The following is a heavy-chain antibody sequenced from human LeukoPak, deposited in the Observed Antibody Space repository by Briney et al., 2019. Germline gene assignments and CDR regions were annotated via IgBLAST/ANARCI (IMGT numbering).Heavy chain of an antibody. D-gene: IGHD6-19*01. CDR1: GYAFIAYY. V-gene: IGHV1-2*06. CDR3: ARDQSTGWYPLNY. CDR2: IDPNSGGA. Sequence: ASVKVSCKASGYAFIAYYIHWVRQAPGQGLEWMGRIDPNSGGAKSTQKFQGRVTLTRDTSISTAYMELSGLRDDDTAVYYCARDQSTGWYPLNYWGQGTLVTVSS. J-gene: IGHJ4*02.